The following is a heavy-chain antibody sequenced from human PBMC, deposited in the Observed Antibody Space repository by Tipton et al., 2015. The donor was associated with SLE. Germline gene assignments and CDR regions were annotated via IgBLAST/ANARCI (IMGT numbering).Heavy chain of an antibody. CDR2: IGTDAYGATT. CDR1: GFTLGDFP. Sequence: RSLRLSCTTSGFTLGDFPMHWVRQAPGKGLEWVGFIGTDAYGATTQFAASVKGRFTISRDDSKSIAYLQMSSLKAEDTAVYYCVGTTNWYDVYYDYWGQGTLVIVSS. CDR3: VGTTNWYDVYYDY. J-gene: IGHJ4*02. D-gene: IGHD1-1*01. V-gene: IGHV3-49*04.